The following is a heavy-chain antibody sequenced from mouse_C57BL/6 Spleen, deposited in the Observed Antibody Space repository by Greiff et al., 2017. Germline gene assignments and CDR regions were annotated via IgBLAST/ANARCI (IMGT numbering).Heavy chain of an antibody. CDR1: GFTFSSYA. CDR2: ISDGGSYT. CDR3: ARGRDYGAMDY. J-gene: IGHJ4*01. V-gene: IGHV5-4*03. D-gene: IGHD2-4*01. Sequence: EVKLVESGGGLVKPGGSLKLSCAASGFTFSSYAMSWVRQTPEKRLEWVATISDGGSYTYYPDNVKGRFTISRDNAKNNLYLQMSHLKSEDTAMYYCARGRDYGAMDYWGQGTSVTVSS.